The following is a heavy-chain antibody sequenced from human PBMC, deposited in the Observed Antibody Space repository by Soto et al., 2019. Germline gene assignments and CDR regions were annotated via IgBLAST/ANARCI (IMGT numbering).Heavy chain of an antibody. V-gene: IGHV4-34*01. J-gene: IGHJ4*02. Sequence: SETLSLTCAVYGGSFSGYYWSWIRQPPGKGLEWIGEINHSGSTNYNPSLKSRVTISVDTSKNQFSLKLSSVTAADTAVYYCARLFEVRGVTGTIDYWGQGTLVTVSS. D-gene: IGHD3-10*01. CDR1: GGSFSGYY. CDR3: ARLFEVRGVTGTIDY. CDR2: INHSGST.